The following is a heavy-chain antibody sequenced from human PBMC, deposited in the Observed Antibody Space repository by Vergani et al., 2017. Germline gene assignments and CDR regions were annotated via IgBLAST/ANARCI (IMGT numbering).Heavy chain of an antibody. CDR3: ANLPLVPHYYYYMDV. D-gene: IGHD3-16*01. J-gene: IGHJ6*03. Sequence: EVQLLESGGGLVQPGGSLRLSCAASGFTFSSYAMSWVRQAPGKGLEWVSAISGSGGSTYYADSVKGRFTISRDNSKNTLYLQMNSLRAEDTAVYYCANLPLVPHYYYYMDVWGKGTTVTVSS. CDR2: ISGSGGST. V-gene: IGHV3-23*01. CDR1: GFTFSSYA.